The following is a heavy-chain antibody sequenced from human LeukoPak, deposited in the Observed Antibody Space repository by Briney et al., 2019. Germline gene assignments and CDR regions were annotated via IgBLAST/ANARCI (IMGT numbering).Heavy chain of an antibody. J-gene: IGHJ4*02. Sequence: ASVKVSCKASGYTFTSYAMNWVRQAPGQGLEWMGWINTNTGNPTYAQGFTGRFVFSSDTSVSTAYLQISSLKAEDTAVYYCAASDYYDSSGYYYYFDYWGXGTLVTVSS. CDR1: GYTFTSYA. V-gene: IGHV7-4-1*02. D-gene: IGHD3-22*01. CDR3: AASDYYDSSGYYYYFDY. CDR2: INTNTGNP.